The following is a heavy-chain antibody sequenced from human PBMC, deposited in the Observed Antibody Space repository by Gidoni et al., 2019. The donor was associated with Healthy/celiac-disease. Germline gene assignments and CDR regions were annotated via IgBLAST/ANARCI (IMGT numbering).Heavy chain of an antibody. V-gene: IGHV4-39*01. CDR2: IYYSGST. Sequence: QLQLQESGPGLVKPSETLSLTCTVSGGSISSSRYYWGWIRQPPGKGLEWIGSIYYSGSTYYNPSLKSRVTISVDTSKNQFSLKLSSVTAADTAVYYCARQDYYDSSGHDYWGQGTLVTVSS. CDR1: GGSISSSRYY. CDR3: ARQDYYDSSGHDY. J-gene: IGHJ4*02. D-gene: IGHD3-22*01.